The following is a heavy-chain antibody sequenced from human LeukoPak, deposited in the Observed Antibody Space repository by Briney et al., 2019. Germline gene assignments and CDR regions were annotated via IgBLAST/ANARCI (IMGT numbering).Heavy chain of an antibody. CDR3: ARTGGGHIVVVTAFRGNNFDY. CDR1: GGSISSYY. CDR2: IYYSGST. Sequence: PSETLSLTCTVSGGSISSYYWSWIRQPPGKGLEWIGYIYYSGSTNYNPSLKSRVTISVDTSKNQFSLKLSSVTAADTAVYYCARTGGGHIVVVTAFRGNNFDYWGQGTLVTVSS. D-gene: IGHD2-21*02. V-gene: IGHV4-59*12. J-gene: IGHJ4*02.